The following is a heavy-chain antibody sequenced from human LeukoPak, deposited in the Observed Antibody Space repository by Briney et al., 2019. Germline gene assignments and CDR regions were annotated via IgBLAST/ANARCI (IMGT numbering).Heavy chain of an antibody. Sequence: GGSLRLSCAASGFTFSSYAMHWVRQAPGKGLEWVALISYDGSNKYFADSVKGRFTISRDNSKNTLYLQMNSLRAEDTAVYYCAKRIIGPSYYFDYWGQGTLVTVSS. V-gene: IGHV3-30-3*02. J-gene: IGHJ4*02. CDR2: ISYDGSNK. D-gene: IGHD3-10*01. CDR3: AKRIIGPSYYFDY. CDR1: GFTFSSYA.